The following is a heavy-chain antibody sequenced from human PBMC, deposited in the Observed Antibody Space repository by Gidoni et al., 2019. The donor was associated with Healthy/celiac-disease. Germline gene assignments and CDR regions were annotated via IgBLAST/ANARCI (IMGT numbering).Heavy chain of an antibody. V-gene: IGHV1-69*02. CDR2: IIPILGIA. J-gene: IGHJ3*02. D-gene: IGHD3-10*01. CDR3: ARVPGYYGSGSPRGAFDI. Sequence: QVQLVQSGAEVKKPGSSVKVSCKDSGSTFSSYTISWVRQAPGQGLEWMGRIIPILGIANYAQKFQGRVTITADKSTSTAYMELSSLRSEDTAVYYCARVPGYYGSGSPRGAFDIWGHGTMVTVSS. CDR1: GSTFSSYT.